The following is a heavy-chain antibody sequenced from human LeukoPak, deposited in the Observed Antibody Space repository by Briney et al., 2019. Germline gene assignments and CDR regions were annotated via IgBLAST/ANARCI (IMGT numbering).Heavy chain of an antibody. J-gene: IGHJ4*02. D-gene: IGHD3-22*01. V-gene: IGHV1-18*01. CDR3: ARDKTLYYYDSSGYIGY. Sequence: ASVKVSCKASGYTFTSYGISWVRQAPGQGLEWMGWISAYNGNTNYAQKLQGRVTMTTDTSTSTAYMELRSLTSDDTAVYYCARDKTLYYYDSSGYIGYWGQGTLVTVSS. CDR1: GYTFTSYG. CDR2: ISAYNGNT.